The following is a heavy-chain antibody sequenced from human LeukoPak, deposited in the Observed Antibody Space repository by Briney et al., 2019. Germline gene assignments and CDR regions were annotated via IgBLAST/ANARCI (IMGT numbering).Heavy chain of an antibody. J-gene: IGHJ4*02. CDR1: GGSFSGYY. D-gene: IGHD2-8*02. V-gene: IGHV4-34*01. CDR2: INHSGST. Sequence: SETLSLTCAVYGGSFSGYYWSWIRQPPGKGLEWIGEINHSGSTNYNPSLKSRVTLSVDTSKNQFSLKLSSVNAADTAVYYCATYRQVLLPFESWGQGTLVTVSS. CDR3: ATYRQVLLPFES.